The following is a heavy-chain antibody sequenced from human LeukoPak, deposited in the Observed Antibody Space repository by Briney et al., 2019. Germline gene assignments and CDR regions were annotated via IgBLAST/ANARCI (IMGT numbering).Heavy chain of an antibody. CDR1: GKTLSDLS. CDR2: SDPEDGER. CDR3: VTGFTTMAVDYFDY. V-gene: IGHV1-24*01. Sequence: ASVKVSCKVSGKTLSDLSIHWLRQPPGKGLEWLGGSDPEDGERIYTQMFQGRVTMTEDTSIDTAYMELSSLRSEDTAVYYCVTGFTTMAVDYFDYWGQGTLVTVSP. J-gene: IGHJ4*02. D-gene: IGHD5-18*01.